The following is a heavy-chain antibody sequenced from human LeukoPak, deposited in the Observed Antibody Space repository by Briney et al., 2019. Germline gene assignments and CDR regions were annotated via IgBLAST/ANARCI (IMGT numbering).Heavy chain of an antibody. J-gene: IGHJ5*02. CDR2: INHSGST. Sequence: SETLSLTCAVYGGSFSGYYWSWIRQPPGKGLERIGEINHSGSTNYNPSLKSRVTISVDTSKNQFSLKLSSVTAADTAVYYCARGYSNYVLRWFDPWGQGTLVTVSS. CDR1: GGSFSGYY. D-gene: IGHD4-11*01. CDR3: ARGYSNYVLRWFDP. V-gene: IGHV4-34*01.